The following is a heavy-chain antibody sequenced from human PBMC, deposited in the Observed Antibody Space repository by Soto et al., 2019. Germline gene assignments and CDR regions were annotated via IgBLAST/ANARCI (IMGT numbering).Heavy chain of an antibody. V-gene: IGHV3-15*01. J-gene: IGHJ4*02. CDR2: IKSKSAGGTT. CDR1: GFTFSNAW. CDR3: ASGHRSSGKIFDS. D-gene: IGHD3-22*01. Sequence: EVQLVESGGGLVKPGGSVRLSCAASGFTFSNAWMSWVRQAPGKGLEWVGRIKSKSAGGTTEYDAPVKHRFTISSDDSKNTLYLQINSLKLEDTAVYYCASGHRSSGKIFDSWGQGTLVTVSS.